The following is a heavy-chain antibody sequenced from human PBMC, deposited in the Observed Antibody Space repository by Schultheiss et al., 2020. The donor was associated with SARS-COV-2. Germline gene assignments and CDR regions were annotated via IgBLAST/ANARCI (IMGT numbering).Heavy chain of an antibody. D-gene: IGHD1-26*01. V-gene: IGHV1-69*06. J-gene: IGHJ1*01. CDR2: IIPIFGTA. CDR3: ARIGRYSGSYGY. CDR1: GGTFSSYA. Sequence: SVKVSCKASGGTFSSYAISWVRQAPGQGLEWMGGIIPIFGTANYAQKFQGRVTITADKSTSTAYMELSSLRAEDTAVYYCARIGRYSGSYGYWGQGTLVTVSS.